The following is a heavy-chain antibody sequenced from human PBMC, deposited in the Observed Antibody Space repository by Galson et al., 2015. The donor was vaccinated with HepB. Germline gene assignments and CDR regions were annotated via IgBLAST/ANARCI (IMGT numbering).Heavy chain of an antibody. CDR1: GYSFTSYS. J-gene: IGHJ5*02. CDR2: ISSYNGIT. D-gene: IGHD3-10*01. Sequence: SVKVSCKASGYSFTSYSIAWVRQAPGQGLEWMGWISSYNGITIYAEKFQGRVTMTTETSTTTAYMELRSLTSHDTAVYYCARDGDMVQAANSWFDPWGQGARVTVSS. V-gene: IGHV1-18*01. CDR3: ARDGDMVQAANSWFDP.